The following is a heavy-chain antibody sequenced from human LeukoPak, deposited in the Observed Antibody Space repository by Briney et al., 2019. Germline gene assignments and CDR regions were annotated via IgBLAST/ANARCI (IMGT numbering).Heavy chain of an antibody. Sequence: ASVKVSCKASGYTFTSYDINWVRQAPGQGLEWMGWINPNSGGTNYAQKFRGRVTMTRDTSISTAYMELSRLRSDDTAVYYCARGRTSYYYDSMDYWGQGTLVTVSS. CDR3: ARGRTSYYYDSMDY. CDR2: INPNSGGT. D-gene: IGHD3-22*01. J-gene: IGHJ4*02. CDR1: GYTFTSYD. V-gene: IGHV1-2*02.